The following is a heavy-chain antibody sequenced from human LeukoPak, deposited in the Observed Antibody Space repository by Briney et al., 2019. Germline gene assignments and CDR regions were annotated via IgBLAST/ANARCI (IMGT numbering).Heavy chain of an antibody. CDR3: ATLLTTMVRGVIITHDAFDM. J-gene: IGHJ3*02. CDR1: GNTLTEFF. D-gene: IGHD3-10*01. CDR2: FDPEDGER. V-gene: IGHV1-24*01. Sequence: ASVKVSCKVSGNTLTEFFMHWVRQAPGKGLEWMGGFDPEDGERIYAQKFQGRVTMTEDTSTDTAYMELSSLRSEDTAVYYCATLLTTMVRGVIITHDAFDMWGQGTMVTVSS.